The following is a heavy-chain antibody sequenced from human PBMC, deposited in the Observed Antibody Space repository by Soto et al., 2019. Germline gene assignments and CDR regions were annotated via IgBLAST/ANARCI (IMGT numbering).Heavy chain of an antibody. CDR3: GLGGGYDGDY. CDR1: GFSLSNARMG. D-gene: IGHD5-12*01. CDR2: IFSNDEK. V-gene: IGHV2-26*01. Sequence: QVTLKESGPVLVQPTETLTLTCTVSGFSLSNARMGVSWIRQPPGKALEWLAHIFSNDEKSYSTSLKSSLTIATDTAKSQVVLTMTNMDPVDTATYYCGLGGGYDGDYWGQETLVTVSS. J-gene: IGHJ4*02.